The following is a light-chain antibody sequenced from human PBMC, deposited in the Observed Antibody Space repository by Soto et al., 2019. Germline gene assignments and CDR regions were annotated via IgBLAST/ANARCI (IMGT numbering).Light chain of an antibody. CDR2: DAS. Sequence: DIQMTQSPSTLSASVGDRVTITCRASQSISHFLAWYQQKPGKVPKLLIYDASNLGSGVPSRFSGSGSGTDFTLTISSLQSEDFAVYYCQQYYKWPPETFGQGTKVDIK. CDR1: QSISHF. V-gene: IGKV1-5*01. J-gene: IGKJ2*01. CDR3: QQYYKWPPET.